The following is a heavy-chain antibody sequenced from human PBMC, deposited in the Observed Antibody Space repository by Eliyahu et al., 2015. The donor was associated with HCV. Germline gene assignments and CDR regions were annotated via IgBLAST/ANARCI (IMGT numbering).Heavy chain of an antibody. CDR2: XHYSGST. V-gene: IGHV4-59*01. Sequence: GGSITTYYWSWLRQPPGKGLEWIGYXHYSGSTXYNPSXKSRVTVSVDTSKNQFSLKLTSVSAAXTAMYYCASGGGGIAVTGTGGWFDPWGQGTLVTVSS. CDR3: ASGGGGIAVTGTGGWFDP. D-gene: IGHD6-19*01. J-gene: IGHJ5*02. CDR1: GGSITTYY.